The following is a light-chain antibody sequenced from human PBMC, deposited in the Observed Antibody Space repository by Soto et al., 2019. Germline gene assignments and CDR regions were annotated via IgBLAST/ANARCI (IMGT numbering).Light chain of an antibody. CDR2: EIN. V-gene: IGLV2-8*01. CDR3: SSFAGSNNFPYV. CDR1: SSDVGAYDY. Sequence: QSVLTQPPSASGTPGQRVTISCSGTSSDVGAYDYVSWYQQHPGKAPKLMIYEINKRPSGVPDRFSGSKSGNTAPLTVSGLQAEDEADYYCSSFAGSNNFPYVFGTGTKVTVL. J-gene: IGLJ1*01.